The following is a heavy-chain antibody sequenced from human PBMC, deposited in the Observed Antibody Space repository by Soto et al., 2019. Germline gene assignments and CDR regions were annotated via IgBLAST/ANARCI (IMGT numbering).Heavy chain of an antibody. CDR1: GFTFSSYA. D-gene: IGHD3-22*01. J-gene: IGHJ6*02. CDR3: AKGGSGNYLTYYYYYGMDV. V-gene: IGHV3-23*01. CDR2: ISGSGGST. Sequence: PGGSLRLSCAASGFTFSSYAMSWVRQAPGKGLEWVSAISGSGGSTYYADSVKGRFTISRDNSKNTVYLEMNNLRAEDTAMYYCAKGGSGNYLTYYYYYGMDVWGQGTTVTVS.